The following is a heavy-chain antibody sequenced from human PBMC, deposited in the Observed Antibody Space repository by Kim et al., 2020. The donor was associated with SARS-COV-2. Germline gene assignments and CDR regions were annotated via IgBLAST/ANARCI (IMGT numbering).Heavy chain of an antibody. J-gene: IGHJ6*02. CDR3: AKDLIVGATRAYGMDV. CDR1: GSTFSSYA. V-gene: IGHV3-23*01. D-gene: IGHD1-26*01. Sequence: GGSLRLSCAASGSTFSSYAMSWVRQAPGKGLEWVSAISGSGGSTYYADSVKGRFTISRDNSKNTLYLQMNSLRAEDTAVYYCAKDLIVGATRAYGMDVWGQGTTVTVSS. CDR2: ISGSGGST.